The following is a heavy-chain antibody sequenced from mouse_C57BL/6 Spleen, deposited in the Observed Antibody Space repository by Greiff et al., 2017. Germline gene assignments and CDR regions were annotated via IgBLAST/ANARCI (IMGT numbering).Heavy chain of an antibody. CDR3: AREGSGYVSWFAY. Sequence: EVHLVESGGGLVKPGGSLKLSCAASGFTFSSYAMSWVRQTPEKRLEWVATISDGGSYTYYPDNVKGRFTISRDNAKNNLYLQMSHLKSEDTAMYYCAREGSGYVSWFAYWGQGTLVTVSA. D-gene: IGHD3-2*02. CDR2: ISDGGSYT. J-gene: IGHJ3*01. CDR1: GFTFSSYA. V-gene: IGHV5-4*01.